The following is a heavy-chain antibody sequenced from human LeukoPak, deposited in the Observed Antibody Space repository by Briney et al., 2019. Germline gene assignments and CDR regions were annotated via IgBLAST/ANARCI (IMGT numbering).Heavy chain of an antibody. D-gene: IGHD2-15*01. CDR3: ARYCSGASCYSGVDY. CDR2: ISSNGGST. Sequence: GSLRLSCAASGFTFGSYMMTWVRQAPGRGLEWVSTISSNGGSTYYADSVKGRFTISRDNSKNTLYLQMSSLRAEDTAVYYCARYCSGASCYSGVDYWGQGTLVPVSS. J-gene: IGHJ4*02. CDR1: GFTFGSYM. V-gene: IGHV3-23*01.